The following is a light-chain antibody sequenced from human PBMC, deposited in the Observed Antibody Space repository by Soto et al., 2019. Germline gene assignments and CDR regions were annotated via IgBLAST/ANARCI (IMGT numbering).Light chain of an antibody. V-gene: IGKV1-5*01. CDR3: QKFNNYAIT. CDR2: DAS. Sequence: DIQMTQSPWTRAASVGGTGTSTFRASQSVSTWSAWYQQTPGKAPKLLMYDASTLESGAPARFSGSGSGTDFTLTISSLQPEDFATYYCQKFNNYAITFGQGTQRAIK. J-gene: IGKJ5*01. CDR1: QSVSTW.